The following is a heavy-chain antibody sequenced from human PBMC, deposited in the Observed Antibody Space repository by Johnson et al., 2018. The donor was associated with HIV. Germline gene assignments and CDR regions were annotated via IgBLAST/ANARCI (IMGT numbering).Heavy chain of an antibody. J-gene: IGHJ3*02. Sequence: VQLVESGGGVVRPGGSLRLSCAASGFTFDDYAMHWVRQAPGKGLEWVSGISWNSGSIGYADSVKGRFTISRDNAKNSLYLQMNSLRAEDTALYYCAKSTNRKLGIGNDAFDIWGQGTMVTVSS. CDR1: GFTFDDYA. V-gene: IGHV3-9*01. CDR2: ISWNSGSI. CDR3: AKSTNRKLGIGNDAFDI. D-gene: IGHD7-27*01.